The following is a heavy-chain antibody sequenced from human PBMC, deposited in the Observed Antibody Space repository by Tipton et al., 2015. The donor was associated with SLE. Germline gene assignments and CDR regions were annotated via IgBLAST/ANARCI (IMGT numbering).Heavy chain of an antibody. Sequence: SGFTFSSYGMHWVRQAPGKGLEWVAFIRYDGSNKYYADSVKGRFTISRDNSKNTLYLQMNSLRAEDTAVYYCAKEYDGAARAFDIWGQGTMVTVSS. D-gene: IGHD3-3*01. J-gene: IGHJ3*02. CDR2: IRYDGSNK. V-gene: IGHV3-30*02. CDR1: GFTFSSYG. CDR3: AKEYDGAARAFDI.